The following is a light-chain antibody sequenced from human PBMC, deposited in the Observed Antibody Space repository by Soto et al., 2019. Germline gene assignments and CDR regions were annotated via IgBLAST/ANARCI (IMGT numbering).Light chain of an antibody. Sequence: EIVLTQSPATLSLSPGERATLSCRASQSVSSYLAWYQQKPGQAPRLLIYDASNRATGIPARFSGSGSGTDFTLTISSLEPEDFEVYYCQQRSNWPPTFGQGTRLESK. V-gene: IGKV3-11*01. CDR1: QSVSSY. CDR2: DAS. CDR3: QQRSNWPPT. J-gene: IGKJ5*01.